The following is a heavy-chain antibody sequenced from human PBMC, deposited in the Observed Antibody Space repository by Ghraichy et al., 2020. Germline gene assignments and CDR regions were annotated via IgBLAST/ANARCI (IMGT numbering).Heavy chain of an antibody. D-gene: IGHD3-16*01. CDR3: ARGGRSPRAFDI. CDR2: IRNKANSYTT. V-gene: IGHV3-72*01. Sequence: GGSLRLSCAASGFTFSEHYMDWVRQAPGKGLDWVGRIRNKANSYTTDYAASVKGRFTISRDDSKNSLYLQMNSLKTEDTAVYYCARGGRSPRAFDIWGRGTMVTVSS. J-gene: IGHJ3*02. CDR1: GFTFSEHY.